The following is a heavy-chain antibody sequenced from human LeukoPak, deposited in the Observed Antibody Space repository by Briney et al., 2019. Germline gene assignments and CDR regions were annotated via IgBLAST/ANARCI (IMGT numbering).Heavy chain of an antibody. V-gene: IGHV3-21*01. CDR3: ARDLRNMEIAAAGTEAVY. CDR2: ISSSSSYI. D-gene: IGHD6-13*01. CDR1: GFTFSSYS. J-gene: IGHJ4*02. Sequence: GGSLRLSCAASGFTFSSYSMNWVRQAPGKGLEWVSSISSSSSYIYYADSVKGRFTISRDNAKNSLYRQMNSLRAEDTAVYYCARDLRNMEIAAAGTEAVYWGQGTLVTVSS.